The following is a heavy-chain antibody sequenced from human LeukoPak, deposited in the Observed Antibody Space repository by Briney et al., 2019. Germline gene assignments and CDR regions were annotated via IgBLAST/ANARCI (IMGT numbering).Heavy chain of an antibody. CDR1: GFTFSDYY. J-gene: IGHJ4*02. CDR2: ISDSSSYT. Sequence: PGGSLRLSCAASGFTFSDYYMSWIRQAPGKGPEWVSYISDSSSYTNYADSVKGRFTISRDNAKNSLYLQMNSLRAEDTAVYYCARANDLIDYWGQGTLVTVSS. CDR3: ARANDLIDY. V-gene: IGHV3-11*05.